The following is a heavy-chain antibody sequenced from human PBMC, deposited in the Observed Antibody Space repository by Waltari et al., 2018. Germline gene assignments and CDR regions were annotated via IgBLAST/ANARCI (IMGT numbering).Heavy chain of an antibody. D-gene: IGHD6-13*01. CDR1: GFTFSSYS. J-gene: IGHJ4*02. CDR2: ISSSRSTI. CDR3: ARGLRQQLFYFDY. V-gene: IGHV3-48*04. Sequence: EVQLVESGGGLVQPGGSLRLSCAASGFTFSSYSMNWVRQAPGKGLEWVSYISSSRSTIYDADSVKGRFTSSGDNAKNSLYLQMNSLRAEDTAVYYGARGLRQQLFYFDYWGQGTLVTVSS.